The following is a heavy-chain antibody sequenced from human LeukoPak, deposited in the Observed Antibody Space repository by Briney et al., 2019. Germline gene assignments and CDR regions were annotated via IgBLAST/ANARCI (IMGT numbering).Heavy chain of an antibody. CDR1: GFTFSTYW. V-gene: IGHV3-74*01. CDR2: MNSDGTTR. CDR3: ARDPVRGWELLKRPGYYFDY. J-gene: IGHJ4*02. D-gene: IGHD1-26*01. Sequence: GGSLRLSCTASGFTFSTYWMHWVRQAPGKGLLWVSRMNSDGTTRDYADSVKGRFTISRDNAKNSLYLQMNSLRAEDTAVYYCARDPVRGWELLKRPGYYFDYWGQGTLVTVSS.